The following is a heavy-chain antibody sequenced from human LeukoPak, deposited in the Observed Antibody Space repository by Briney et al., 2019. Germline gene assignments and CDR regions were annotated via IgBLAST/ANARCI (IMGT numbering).Heavy chain of an antibody. J-gene: IGHJ4*02. Sequence: SETLSLTCTVSGGSISSYYWSWIRQPPGKGLEWIGYIYYSGSTNYNPSLKSRVTISLDTSKNLFSLKLSSVTAADTAVYYCAREIAAAGTFDYWGQGTLVTVSS. V-gene: IGHV4-59*01. D-gene: IGHD6-13*01. CDR1: GGSISSYY. CDR3: AREIAAAGTFDY. CDR2: IYYSGST.